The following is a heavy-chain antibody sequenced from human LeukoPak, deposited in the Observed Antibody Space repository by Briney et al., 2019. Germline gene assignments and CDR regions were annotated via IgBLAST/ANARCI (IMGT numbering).Heavy chain of an antibody. Sequence: PSETLSLTCTVSGYSISSGYYWGWIRQPPGQGLEWIGSIYHSGSTYYNPSLKSRVTISVDTSKNQFSLKLSSVTAADTAVYYCASSVVPAAIVGWGQGTLVTVSS. CDR1: GYSISSGYY. CDR2: IYHSGST. V-gene: IGHV4-38-2*02. J-gene: IGHJ4*02. D-gene: IGHD2-2*02. CDR3: ASSVVPAAIVG.